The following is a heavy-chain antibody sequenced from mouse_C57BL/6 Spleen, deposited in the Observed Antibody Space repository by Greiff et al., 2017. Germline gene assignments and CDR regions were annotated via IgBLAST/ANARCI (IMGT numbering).Heavy chain of an antibody. CDR1: GYSFTSYY. CDR2: IYPGSGNT. J-gene: IGHJ3*01. D-gene: IGHD2-1*01. Sequence: QVHVKQSGPELVKPGASVKISCKASGYSFTSYYIHWVKQRPGQGLEWIGWIYPGSGNTKYNEKFKGKATLTADTSSSTAYMQLSSLTSEDSAVYYCAKRDGNYSWFAYWGQGTLVTVSA. CDR3: AKRDGNYSWFAY. V-gene: IGHV1-66*01.